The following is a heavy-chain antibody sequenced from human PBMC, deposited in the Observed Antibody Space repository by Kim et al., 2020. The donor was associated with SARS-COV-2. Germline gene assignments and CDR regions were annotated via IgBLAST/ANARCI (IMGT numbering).Heavy chain of an antibody. D-gene: IGHD1-1*01. CDR3: ARVYAWNDVRAFDI. J-gene: IGHJ3*02. CDR1: GFTVSSNY. Sequence: GGSLRLSCAASGFTVSSNYMSWVRQAPGKGLEWVSVIYSGGSTYYADSVKGRFTISRDNSKNTLYLQINSLRAEDTAVYYCARVYAWNDVRAFDIWGQGTMVTVSS. V-gene: IGHV3-53*01. CDR2: IYSGGST.